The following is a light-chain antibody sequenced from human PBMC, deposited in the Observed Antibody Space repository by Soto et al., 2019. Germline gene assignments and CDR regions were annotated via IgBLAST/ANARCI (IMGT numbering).Light chain of an antibody. V-gene: IGLV2-14*01. CDR3: SSYTSSSTFYV. CDR2: DVS. CDR1: SSDVGGYNY. J-gene: IGLJ1*01. Sequence: QSVLTQPASVSGSPGQSITISCTGTSSDVGGYNYVSWYQQHPGKAPKLMIYDVSNRPSRVSNRFSGSKSGNTASLTISGLQAEDEADYYCSSYTSSSTFYVFGTGTKLTVL.